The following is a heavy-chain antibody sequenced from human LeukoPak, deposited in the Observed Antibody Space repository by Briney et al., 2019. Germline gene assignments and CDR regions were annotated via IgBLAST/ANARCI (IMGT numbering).Heavy chain of an antibody. CDR1: GFTFSSYG. CDR3: AKDTGRITITVPKDAFDI. D-gene: IGHD1-20*01. V-gene: IGHV3-23*01. Sequence: GGSLRLSCTASGFTFSSYGMCWVRQAPGKGLEWVSVIRGSGGTTYYADSVKGRFTISRDNSKNTLYPQMNSLRAEDTAVYYCAKDTGRITITVPKDAFDIWGQGTMVTASS. CDR2: IRGSGGTT. J-gene: IGHJ3*02.